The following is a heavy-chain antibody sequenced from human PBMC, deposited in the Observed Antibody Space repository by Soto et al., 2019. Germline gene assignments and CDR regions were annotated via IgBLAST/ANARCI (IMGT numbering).Heavy chain of an antibody. D-gene: IGHD3-22*01. CDR3: ASEAPPYYYERSGLGVY. V-gene: IGHV3-21*01. CDR2: ISSSSSYI. Sequence: GGSLRLSCAASGFTFSSYSMNWVRQAPGKGLEWVSSISSSSSYIYYADSVKVRFTISRDNDKNSLYLQMNSLRAEDSAVYYCASEAPPYYYERSGLGVYWGQGTLVTVSS. CDR1: GFTFSSYS. J-gene: IGHJ4*02.